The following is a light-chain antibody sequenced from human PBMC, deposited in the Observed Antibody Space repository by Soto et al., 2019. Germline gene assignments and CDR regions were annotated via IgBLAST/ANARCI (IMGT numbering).Light chain of an antibody. CDR2: VGTGGIVG. CDR1: SGYSNYK. CDR3: GADHGSGSNFAR. V-gene: IGLV9-49*01. Sequence: QPVLAQPPSASASLGASVTLTCTLSSGYSNYKVDWYQQRPGKGPRFVMRVGTGGIVGSKGDGIPDRFSVLGSGLNRYLTIQNIQEEDESDYHCGADHGSGSNFARFGGGTKLTVL. J-gene: IGLJ3*02.